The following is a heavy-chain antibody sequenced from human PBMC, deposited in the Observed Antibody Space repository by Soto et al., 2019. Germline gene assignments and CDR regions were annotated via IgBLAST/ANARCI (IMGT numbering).Heavy chain of an antibody. CDR1: GFTVRSDN. Sequence: GGSLRLSCAASGFTVRSDNVNWVRQAPGKGLEWVSVIYSAGGTFYADSVNGRFTISRDNSKNTLYLQMNNLRADDTAVYYCARDPARNWFDPWGQGTLVTVSS. CDR2: IYSAGGT. D-gene: IGHD6-6*01. CDR3: ARDPARNWFDP. V-gene: IGHV3-53*01. J-gene: IGHJ5*02.